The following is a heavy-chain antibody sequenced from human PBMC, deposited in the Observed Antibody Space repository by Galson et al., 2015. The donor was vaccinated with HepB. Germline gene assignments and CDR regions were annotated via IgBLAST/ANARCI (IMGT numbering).Heavy chain of an antibody. V-gene: IGHV6-1*01. J-gene: IGHJ5*02. CDR3: ARDSAGDSGLDP. Sequence: CAISGDSVSSNSAAWNWIRQSPSRGLEWLGRTYYRSTWYNDYALSVKGRITINADTSRNQFSLQLNSVTPEDTAVYYCARDSAGDSGLDPWGQGTLVTVSS. CDR2: TYYRSTWYN. CDR1: GDSVSSNSAA. D-gene: IGHD7-27*01.